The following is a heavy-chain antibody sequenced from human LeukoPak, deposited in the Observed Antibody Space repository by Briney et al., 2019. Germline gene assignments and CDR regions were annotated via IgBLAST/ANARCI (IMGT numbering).Heavy chain of an antibody. J-gene: IGHJ4*02. CDR2: ISYDGSNK. V-gene: IGHV3-30*04. CDR3: ARDHRGRYYYDSSGYALDY. CDR1: GFTFSSYA. Sequence: GGSLRLSCAASGFTFSSYAMHWVRQAPGKGLEWVAVISYDGSNKYYADSVKGRFTISRDNSKNTLYLRMNSLRAEDTAVYYCARDHRGRYYYDSSGYALDYWGQGTLVTVSS. D-gene: IGHD3-22*01.